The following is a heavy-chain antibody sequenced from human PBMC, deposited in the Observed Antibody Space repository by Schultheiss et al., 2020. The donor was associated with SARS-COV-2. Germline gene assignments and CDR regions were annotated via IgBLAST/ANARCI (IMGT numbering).Heavy chain of an antibody. CDR3: ARGDGYNYYFDY. J-gene: IGHJ4*02. Sequence: SETLSLTCTVSGASISSYYWSWIRQPPGKGLEWIGHMSHRGSTTHNPSLKSRVTISVDTSKNQFSLKLNSVTAADTAVYYCARGDGYNYYFDYWGQGALVTVSS. D-gene: IGHD5-24*01. CDR2: MSHRGST. CDR1: GASISSYY. V-gene: IGHV4-59*01.